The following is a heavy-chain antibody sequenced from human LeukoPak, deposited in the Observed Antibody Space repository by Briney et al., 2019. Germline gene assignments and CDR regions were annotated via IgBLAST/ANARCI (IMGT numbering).Heavy chain of an antibody. J-gene: IGHJ3*02. D-gene: IGHD5-18*01. V-gene: IGHV3-23*01. Sequence: GRSLRLSCAASGFTFSSCGMHWVRQAPGKGLEWVSAISGSGGSTYYADSVKGRFTISRDNSKNTLYLQMNSLRAEDTAVYYCAKALGYPRPDASDIWGQGTMVTVSS. CDR1: GFTFSSCG. CDR3: AKALGYPRPDASDI. CDR2: ISGSGGST.